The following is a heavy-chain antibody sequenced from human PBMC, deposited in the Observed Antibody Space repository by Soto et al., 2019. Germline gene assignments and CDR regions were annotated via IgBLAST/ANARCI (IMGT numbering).Heavy chain of an antibody. Sequence: ASVKVSCKASGYTFTGYYMHWLRQAPGQGLEWMGWINPNSGGTNYAQKFQGWVTMTRDTSISTAYMELSRLRSDDTAVYYCARAGDYDFWSGYPYYYYYYGMDVWGQGTTVTVSS. V-gene: IGHV1-2*04. J-gene: IGHJ6*02. CDR2: INPNSGGT. CDR3: ARAGDYDFWSGYPYYYYYYGMDV. CDR1: GYTFTGYY. D-gene: IGHD3-3*01.